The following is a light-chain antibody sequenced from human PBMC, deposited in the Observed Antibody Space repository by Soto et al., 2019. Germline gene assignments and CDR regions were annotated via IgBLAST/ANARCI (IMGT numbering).Light chain of an antibody. CDR3: QQYNDWPT. V-gene: IGKV3-15*01. Sequence: EAVKMQFPATLSVSPGERATLSCRASQSVSSKLAWYQQKPGQDPRLLVYSESTRATGTPARFSGSGSGTEFTLTISSLQSEEFAVYYRQQYNDWPTFGQGTKVDIK. CDR1: QSVSSK. CDR2: SES. J-gene: IGKJ1*01.